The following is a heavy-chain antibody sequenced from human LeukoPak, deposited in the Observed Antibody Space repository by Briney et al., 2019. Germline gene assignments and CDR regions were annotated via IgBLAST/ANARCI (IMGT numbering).Heavy chain of an antibody. CDR2: ISYSGRI. J-gene: IGHJ4*02. CDR1: GGPISSHY. CDR3: ARGAGWWDY. V-gene: IGHV4-59*11. Sequence: SGTLPLTCTVSGGPISSHYWSWIRQPPGEGLEWIGYISYSGRINYNPSLKSRVTLSLDTSKNQFSLTLTSVTAADTAVYYCARGAGWWDYWGQGTLVTVSS. D-gene: IGHD2-15*01.